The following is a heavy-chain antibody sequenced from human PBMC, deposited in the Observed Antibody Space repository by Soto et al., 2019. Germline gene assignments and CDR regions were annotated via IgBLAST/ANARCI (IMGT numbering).Heavy chain of an antibody. Sequence: GGSLRLSCAASGFTFSSYAMSWVRQAPGKGLEWVSAISGSGGSTYYADSVKGQFTISRDNSKNTLYLQMNSLRAEDTAVYYCANSQDIAAAVPYYYGMDVWGQRTTVTVSS. CDR1: GFTFSSYA. D-gene: IGHD6-13*01. CDR3: ANSQDIAAAVPYYYGMDV. J-gene: IGHJ6*02. CDR2: ISGSGGST. V-gene: IGHV3-23*01.